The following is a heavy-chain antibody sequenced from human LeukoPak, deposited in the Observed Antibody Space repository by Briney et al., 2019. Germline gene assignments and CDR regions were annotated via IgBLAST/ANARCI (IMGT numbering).Heavy chain of an antibody. D-gene: IGHD3-10*01. CDR1: GFTFSNYA. Sequence: GGSLRLSCAASGFTFSNYAMSWVRQAPGKGLEWFATISGSGDTYYADSVKGRFTISRDNSKKTLYVQMNSLRAEDTAIYYCSQDRVVRGLMGAFDYWGQGALVTVSS. V-gene: IGHV3-23*01. CDR3: SQDRVVRGLMGAFDY. CDR2: ISGSGDT. J-gene: IGHJ4*02.